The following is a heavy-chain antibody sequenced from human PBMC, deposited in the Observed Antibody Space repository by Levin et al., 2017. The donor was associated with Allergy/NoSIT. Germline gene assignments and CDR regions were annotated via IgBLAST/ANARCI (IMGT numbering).Heavy chain of an antibody. V-gene: IGHV4-30-2*01. CDR3: ARVAGYSYGYYFDY. CDR1: GGSISSVGYS. D-gene: IGHD5-18*01. CDR2: IYLSGST. J-gene: IGHJ4*02. Sequence: PSETLSLTCAVSGGSISSVGYSWSWIRQPPGTGLEWIGNIYLSGSTNDNPSLKSRVTMSVDRSKNQFSLKLSYVTAADTAVYYCARVAGYSYGYYFDYWGPGTLVTVSS.